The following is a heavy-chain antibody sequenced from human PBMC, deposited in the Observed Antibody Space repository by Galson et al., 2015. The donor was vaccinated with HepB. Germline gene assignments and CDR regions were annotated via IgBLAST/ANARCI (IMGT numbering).Heavy chain of an antibody. V-gene: IGHV4-4*02. J-gene: IGHJ4*02. CDR2: IYHTGST. Sequence: SETLSLTCAVSGVSISSSYWWAWVRQTPGKGLEWIGEIYHTGSTNYNPSLKSPVTMSVDKSKNHFSLKFISVTAADTAVYFCARGLRRGSGYMFDYWGQGTRVTVSS. CDR3: ARGLRRGSGYMFDY. CDR1: GVSISSSYW. D-gene: IGHD5-12*01.